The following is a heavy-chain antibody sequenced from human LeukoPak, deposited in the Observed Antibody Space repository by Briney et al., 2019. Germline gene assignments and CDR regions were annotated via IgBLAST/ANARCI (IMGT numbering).Heavy chain of an antibody. CDR3: ARDPSNSSGRYVLFDF. J-gene: IGHJ4*02. V-gene: IGHV1-18*01. D-gene: IGHD6-19*01. Sequence: ASVKVSCKASGGTFSSYAISWVRQAPGQGLEWMGWITTYNGNTNYAQKLQGRVTMTTDTPTSTVYMELRSLRSDDTAVYYCARDPSNSSGRYVLFDFWGQGTLVTVSS. CDR2: ITTYNGNT. CDR1: GGTFSSYA.